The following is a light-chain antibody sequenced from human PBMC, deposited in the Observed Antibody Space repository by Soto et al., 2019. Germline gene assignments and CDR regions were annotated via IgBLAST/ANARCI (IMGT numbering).Light chain of an antibody. Sequence: EIVMTQSPATLSVSPGERATLSCRASQSVSSNLAWYQQKPGQAPRLLTYGASTTATGIPARFSGSGSGTEFNLTISSLQSEDFAVYDCQQYNNWPPYTFGQGTKLEIK. CDR1: QSVSSN. V-gene: IGKV3-15*01. CDR2: GAS. CDR3: QQYNNWPPYT. J-gene: IGKJ2*01.